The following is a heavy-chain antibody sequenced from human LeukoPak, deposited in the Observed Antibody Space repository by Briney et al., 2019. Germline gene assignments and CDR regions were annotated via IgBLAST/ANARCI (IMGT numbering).Heavy chain of an antibody. CDR1: GGSFSGYY. CDR2: INHSEST. V-gene: IGHV4-34*01. Sequence: TSETLSLTCAVYGGSFSGYYWSWIRQPPGKGLEWIGEINHSESTNYNPSLKSRVTISVDTSKNQFSLKLSSVTAADTAVYYCARDSYYYPRDVWGQGTTVTVSS. CDR3: ARDSYYYPRDV. J-gene: IGHJ6*02.